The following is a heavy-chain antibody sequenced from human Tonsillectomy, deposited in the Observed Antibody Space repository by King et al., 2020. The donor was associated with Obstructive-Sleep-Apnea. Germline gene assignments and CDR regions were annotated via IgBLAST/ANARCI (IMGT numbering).Heavy chain of an antibody. Sequence: VQLVESGGGVVQPGGSLRLSCAASGFTFSSSGMHWVRQAPGKGLDGVTFIRYGGSNEYYADSVKGRFSVSRDNSKNALFLQMNNLSAEDTAVYYCAKDNSNWSFDYWGQGILVTVSS. J-gene: IGHJ4*02. D-gene: IGHD6-6*01. CDR1: GFTFSSSG. V-gene: IGHV3-30*02. CDR2: IRYGGSNE. CDR3: AKDNSNWSFDY.